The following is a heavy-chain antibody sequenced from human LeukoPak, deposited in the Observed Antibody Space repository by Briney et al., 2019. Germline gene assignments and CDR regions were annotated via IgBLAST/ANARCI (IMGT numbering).Heavy chain of an antibody. J-gene: IGHJ6*03. V-gene: IGHV4-59*05. CDR3: ARHPRSEYYYYMDV. Sequence: SETLSLTCTVSGGSISSYYWSWIRQPPGKGLGWIGSIYYSGSTYYNPSLKGRVTISVDTSKNQFSLKLSSGTAADTAVYYCARHPRSEYYYYMDVWGKGTTVTISS. CDR2: IYYSGST. CDR1: GGSISSYY.